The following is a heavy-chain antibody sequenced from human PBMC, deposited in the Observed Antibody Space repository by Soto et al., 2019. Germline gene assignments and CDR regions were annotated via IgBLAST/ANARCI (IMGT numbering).Heavy chain of an antibody. V-gene: IGHV3-30-3*01. J-gene: IGHJ4*02. CDR2: ISYDGSNK. CDR1: GFTFSSYA. Sequence: QVQLVESGGGVVQPGRSLRLSCAASGFTFSSYAMHWVRQAPGKGLEWVAVISYDGSNKYYADSVKGRFTISRDNSKNTLYLQMNSLRAEDTAVYYCARDPYHSLGAFHQFDYWGQGTLVTVSS. CDR3: ARDPYHSLGAFHQFDY. D-gene: IGHD5-18*01.